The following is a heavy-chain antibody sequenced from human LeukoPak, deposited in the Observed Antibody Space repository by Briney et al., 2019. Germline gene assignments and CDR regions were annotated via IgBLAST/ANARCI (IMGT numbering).Heavy chain of an antibody. V-gene: IGHV1-46*01. Sequence: ASVKVSCKSSAYTFTTYYIHWVRQAPGQGLEWIGMIYPSTGSTYYAQRLQGRVTMTRDTSTSTVYMELGSLTSDDTAVYYCARGSYVWGSYRPEATFDFDYWGQGTLVTVSS. J-gene: IGHJ4*02. D-gene: IGHD3-16*02. CDR2: IYPSTGST. CDR1: AYTFTTYY. CDR3: ARGSYVWGSYRPEATFDFDY.